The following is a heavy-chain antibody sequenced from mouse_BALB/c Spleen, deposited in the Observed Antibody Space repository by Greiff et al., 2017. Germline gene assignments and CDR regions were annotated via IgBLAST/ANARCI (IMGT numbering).Heavy chain of an antibody. D-gene: IGHD1-1*01. CDR2: ISSGGGST. V-gene: IGHV5-12-1*01. Sequence: EVKVVESGGGLVKPGGSLKLSCAASGFAFSSYDMSWVRQTPEKRLEWVAYISSGGGSTYYPDTVKGRFTISRDNAKNTLYLQMSSLKSEDTAMYYCARHYYGSSPWFAYWGQGTLVTVSA. J-gene: IGHJ3*01. CDR3: ARHYYGSSPWFAY. CDR1: GFAFSSYD.